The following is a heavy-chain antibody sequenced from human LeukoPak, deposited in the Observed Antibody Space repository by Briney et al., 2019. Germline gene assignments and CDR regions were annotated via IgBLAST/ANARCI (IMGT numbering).Heavy chain of an antibody. J-gene: IGHJ3*02. V-gene: IGHV4-61*08. CDR1: GRSVSSGGYY. CDR2: NYYSGRT. D-gene: IGHD2-21*01. Sequence: PSETLSLTCTVSGRSVSSGGYYWSWIRQPPGKGLEWLGYNYYSGRTNYNPSLKSRVTISRDTSKNQFSLNLSSVAAADTAVYYCAAVMHDAFDIWGQGRMVTVSS. CDR3: AAVMHDAFDI.